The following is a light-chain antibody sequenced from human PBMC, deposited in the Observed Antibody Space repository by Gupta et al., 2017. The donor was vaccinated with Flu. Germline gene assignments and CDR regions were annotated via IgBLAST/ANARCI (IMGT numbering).Light chain of an antibody. CDR2: AVS. CDR1: QGIRND. V-gene: IGKV1-17*01. CDR3: LQHKTYPWT. J-gene: IGKJ1*01. Sequence: DIQLTQSPSSLSASVGDRVIITCRASQGIRNDLGWYQQKPGKAPKRLIYAVSSVESGVPSRFSGSRSGTEFTLTISSLQPEDFATYYCLQHKTYPWTFGQGTKVEIK.